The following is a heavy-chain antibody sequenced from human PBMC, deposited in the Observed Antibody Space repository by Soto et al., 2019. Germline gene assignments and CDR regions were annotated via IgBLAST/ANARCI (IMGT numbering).Heavy chain of an antibody. CDR1: GFTFSSYA. V-gene: IGHV3-23*01. CDR3: AKAPTTVTRDYYYGMDV. J-gene: IGHJ6*02. Sequence: PGGSLRLSCAASGFTFSSYAMSWVRQAPGKGLEWVSAISGSGGSTYYADSVKGRFTISRDNSKNTLYLQMNSLRAEDTAVYYCAKAPTTVTRDYYYGMDVWGQGTTVTVSS. CDR2: ISGSGGST. D-gene: IGHD4-17*01.